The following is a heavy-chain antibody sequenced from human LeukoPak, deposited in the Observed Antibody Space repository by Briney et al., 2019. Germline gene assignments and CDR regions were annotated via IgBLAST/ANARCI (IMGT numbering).Heavy chain of an antibody. D-gene: IGHD3-22*01. CDR3: ARDHDSSGYPALDY. CDR2: IWYDGSNK. J-gene: IGHJ4*02. CDR1: GFTFSSYG. Sequence: GASLRLSCTASGFTFSSYGMHWVCQAPGKGLERIAVIWYDGSNKYYADSVKGRFTISRDNYKNTLYLQMNSLRAEDTAVYYCARDHDSSGYPALDYWGQGTLVTVSS. V-gene: IGHV3-33*01.